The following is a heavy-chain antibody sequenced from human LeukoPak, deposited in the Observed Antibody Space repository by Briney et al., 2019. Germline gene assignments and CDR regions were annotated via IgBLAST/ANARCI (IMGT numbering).Heavy chain of an antibody. V-gene: IGHV1-24*01. Sequence: GASVKVSCMVSGYTLTELSMHWVRQAPGKGLEWMGGFDPEDGETIYAQKFQGRVTMTEDTSTDTAYMELSSLRSEDTAVYYCATGAHYSSGWYEYFQHWGQGTLVTVSS. J-gene: IGHJ1*01. D-gene: IGHD6-19*01. CDR3: ATGAHYSSGWYEYFQH. CDR2: FDPEDGET. CDR1: GYTLTELS.